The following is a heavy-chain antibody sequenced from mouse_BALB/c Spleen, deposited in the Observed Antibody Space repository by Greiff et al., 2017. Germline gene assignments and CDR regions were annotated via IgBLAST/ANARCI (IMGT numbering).Heavy chain of an antibody. CDR2: IYPSDSYT. CDR1: GYTFTSYW. CDR3: TRDSSGYVDY. Sequence: QVQLQQPGAELVRPGASVKLSCKASGYTFTSYWINWVKQRPGQGLEWIGNIYPSDSYTNYNQKFKDKATLTVDKSSSTAYMQLSSPTTEDSAVYCCTRDSSGYVDYWGQGTTLTVSS. J-gene: IGHJ2*01. V-gene: IGHV1-69*02. D-gene: IGHD3-2*01.